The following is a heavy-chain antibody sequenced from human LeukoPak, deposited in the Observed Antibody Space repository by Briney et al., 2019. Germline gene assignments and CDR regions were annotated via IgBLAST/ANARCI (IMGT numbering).Heavy chain of an antibody. CDR3: AKEASAYSYGDVDY. J-gene: IGHJ4*02. V-gene: IGHV3-43D*03. Sequence: GGSLRLSCAAPGFTFDDYAMHWVRQAPGKGLEWVSLISWDGGSTNYADSLKGRFTISRDNSKNSLYLQMNSLRAEDTAFYYCAKEASAYSYGDVDYWGQGTLVTVSS. CDR2: ISWDGGST. CDR1: GFTFDDYA. D-gene: IGHD5-18*01.